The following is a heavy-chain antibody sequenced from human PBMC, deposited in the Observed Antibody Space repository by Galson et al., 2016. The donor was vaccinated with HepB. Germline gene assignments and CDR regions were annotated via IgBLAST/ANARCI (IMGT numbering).Heavy chain of an antibody. CDR3: ARAVRPRQPHYYGMDV. Sequence: SLRLSCAASGFPFSSYCMHWVRQAPGKGLEWVGFIWYDGSTNFYEDSVKGRFTISRDNSKNTLYLQMNSLTAEDTSVYYWARAVRPRQPHYYGMDVWGQGTTVTVSS. J-gene: IGHJ6*02. V-gene: IGHV3-33*01. CDR1: GFPFSSYC. D-gene: IGHD1-1*01. CDR2: IWYDGSTN.